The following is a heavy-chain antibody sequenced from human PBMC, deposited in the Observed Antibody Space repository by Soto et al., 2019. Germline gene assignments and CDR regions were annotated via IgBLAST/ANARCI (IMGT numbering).Heavy chain of an antibody. J-gene: IGHJ4*02. Sequence: QVQLVQSGAEVKKPGSSVKVSCKASGGTFSSYAISWVRQAPGQGLEWMGGIIPIFGTANYAQKFQGRVTITADQSTGTAYMELTSLRAEDTAVYYCARESPYCSGGSCYFLPGIDYWGQGTLVTVSS. D-gene: IGHD2-15*01. CDR2: IIPIFGTA. V-gene: IGHV1-69*12. CDR3: ARESPYCSGGSCYFLPGIDY. CDR1: GGTFSSYA.